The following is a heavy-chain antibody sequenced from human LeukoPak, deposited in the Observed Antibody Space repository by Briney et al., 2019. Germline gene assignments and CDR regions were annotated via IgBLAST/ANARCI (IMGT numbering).Heavy chain of an antibody. V-gene: IGHV3-21*01. J-gene: IGHJ4*02. Sequence: GGSLRLSCAASGFPFNTYNMNWVRQAPGKGPEWVSSISSGSTYIYYADSVKGRFIVSRDNAKNSLYLQMNSLRAEDTAVYYCSKGGNGQQRLDNFDYWGEGTPGSVSS. D-gene: IGHD1-1*01. CDR3: SKGGNGQQRLDNFDY. CDR2: ISSGSTYI. CDR1: GFPFNTYN.